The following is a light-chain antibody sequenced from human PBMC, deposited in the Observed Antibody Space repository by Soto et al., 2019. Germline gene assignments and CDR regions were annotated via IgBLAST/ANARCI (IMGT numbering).Light chain of an antibody. V-gene: IGLV2-11*01. CDR1: SGDVGRYDY. Sequence: QSVLTQPRSVSGSPGQSVTISCTGTSGDVGRYDYVSWYQLHPGKAPKLMIYAVSTRTSGVSNRFSGSKSGNTASLTISGLQAEDEADYYCSSHNPIGTLQIFGPGTKVTVL. J-gene: IGLJ1*01. CDR3: SSHNPIGTLQI. CDR2: AVS.